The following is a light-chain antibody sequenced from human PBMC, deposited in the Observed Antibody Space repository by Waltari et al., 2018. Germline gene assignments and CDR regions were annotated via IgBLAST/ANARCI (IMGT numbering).Light chain of an antibody. CDR2: DAS. Sequence: EIVMTQSPATLSVSPGERATLSCRASQSISSNLAWYQQKPGQAPRLLIDDASTRVTGIPARFSGSGSGTEFTLTISSLQSEDFAVFYCQQYNSWPRTFGQGTKVEI. J-gene: IGKJ1*01. CDR1: QSISSN. V-gene: IGKV3-15*01. CDR3: QQYNSWPRT.